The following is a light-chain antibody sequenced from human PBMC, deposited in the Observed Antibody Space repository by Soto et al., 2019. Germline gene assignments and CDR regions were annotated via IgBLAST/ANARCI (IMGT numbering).Light chain of an antibody. J-gene: IGKJ5*01. Sequence: IVLKKPPATLSLSPGEKATLSCRASQSVSSYLAWYQQKPGQAPRLLIYDASNRATGIPARFSGSGSGTDFTLTISSLEPEDFAVYYCQQRSNGPTTFGQGTRLEIK. CDR1: QSVSSY. CDR3: QQRSNGPTT. CDR2: DAS. V-gene: IGKV3-11*01.